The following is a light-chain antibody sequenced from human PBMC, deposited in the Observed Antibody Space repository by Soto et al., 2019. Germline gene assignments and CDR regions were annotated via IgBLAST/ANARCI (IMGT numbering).Light chain of an antibody. CDR2: AAS. V-gene: IGKV1-39*01. J-gene: IGKJ4*01. CDR1: QTIRNY. Sequence: DIQMTQSPSPLSASVGDRVTITCRASQTIRNYINWYQQKPGEAPKLLIYAASRLQSGVPSRFSGSGSGTDFTLTINTLQPEDIATYYCQQSYSTPRFGGGTKVDIK. CDR3: QQSYSTPR.